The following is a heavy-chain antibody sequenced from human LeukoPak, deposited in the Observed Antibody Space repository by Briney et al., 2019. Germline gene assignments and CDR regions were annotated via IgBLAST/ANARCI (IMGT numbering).Heavy chain of an antibody. CDR3: ARAKYYDILTGYYDNTEYYFDY. Sequence: GGFLRLSCAASGFTFSSYWMSWVRQAPGKGLEWVANIKQDGSEKYYVDSVKGRFTISRDNAKNSLYLQMNSLRAEDTAVYYCARAKYYDILTGYYDNTEYYFDYWGQGTLVTVSS. CDR1: GFTFSSYW. CDR2: IKQDGSEK. J-gene: IGHJ4*02. D-gene: IGHD3-9*01. V-gene: IGHV3-7*01.